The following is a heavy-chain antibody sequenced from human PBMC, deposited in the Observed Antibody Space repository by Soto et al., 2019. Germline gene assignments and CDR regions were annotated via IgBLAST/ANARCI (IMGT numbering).Heavy chain of an antibody. V-gene: IGHV1-69*12. CDR1: GGTFSSYA. CDR3: ARGGVVVAATVYGMDV. CDR2: IVPIFGTA. D-gene: IGHD2-15*01. J-gene: IGHJ6*02. Sequence: QVQLVQSGAEVKKPGSSVKVSCKASGGTFSSYAISWVRQAPGQGLEWMGGIVPIFGTANYAQKFQGRVTITADESTSTADMELSSLRSEDTAVYYCARGGVVVAATVYGMDVWGQGTTVTVSS.